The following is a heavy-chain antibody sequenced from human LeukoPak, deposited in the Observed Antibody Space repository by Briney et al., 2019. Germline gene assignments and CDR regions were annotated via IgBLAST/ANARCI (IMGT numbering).Heavy chain of an antibody. V-gene: IGHV4-59*08. CDR2: VYYSGST. J-gene: IGHJ4*02. CDR3: SRSIIGTRSRFDY. D-gene: IGHD1/OR15-1a*01. Sequence: SETLSLTSTDSLGFQATYYRTWFRQPPGKGLEWIGYVYYSGSTNYNPSLKSRVTISVDTSNNHFSLKLISVTAADTAEYSFSRSIIGTRSRFDYWGQGTLVTVSS. CDR1: LGFQATYY.